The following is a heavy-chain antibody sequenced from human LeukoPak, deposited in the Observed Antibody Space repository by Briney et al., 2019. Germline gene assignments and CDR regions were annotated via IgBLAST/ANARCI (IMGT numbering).Heavy chain of an antibody. V-gene: IGHV3-23*01. J-gene: IGHJ4*02. CDR1: GFTFSSYA. CDR3: AKDAHPNGWSPPQ. CDR2: ISGSGGST. D-gene: IGHD2-15*01. Sequence: GGSLRLSCAASGFTFSSYAMGWVRQAPGKGLEWVSAISGSGGSTYYADSVKGRFTISRDNSKNTLYLQMNSLRPEDTAVYYCAKDAHPNGWSPPQWGQGTLVTVSS.